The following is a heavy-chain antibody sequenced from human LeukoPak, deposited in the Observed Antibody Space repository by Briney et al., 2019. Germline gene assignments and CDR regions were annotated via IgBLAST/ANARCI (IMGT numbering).Heavy chain of an antibody. V-gene: IGHV3-30*02. Sequence: GGSLRLSCAASGFTFSSYGMHWVRQAPGKGLEWVAFIRYDGSNKYYADSVKGRFTISRDNSKNTLYLQMNSLRAEDTAVYYCAKEDAQGSSWTPYFDYWGQGTLVTVSS. CDR2: IRYDGSNK. CDR1: GFTFSSYG. D-gene: IGHD6-13*01. CDR3: AKEDAQGSSWTPYFDY. J-gene: IGHJ4*02.